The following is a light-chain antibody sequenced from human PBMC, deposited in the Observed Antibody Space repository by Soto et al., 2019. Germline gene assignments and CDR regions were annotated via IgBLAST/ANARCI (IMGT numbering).Light chain of an antibody. Sequence: EIVLTQSPATLSLSPGERATLSCRASQSVSSSYLAWYQQKPGQAPRLLFYDASTRATGIPARFSGSWSGTGFARTISSLESEDFAVDYCQQRSDWPRTFGQGPKVELK. CDR3: QQRSDWPRT. V-gene: IGKV3D-20*02. CDR2: DAS. CDR1: QSVSSSY. J-gene: IGKJ1*01.